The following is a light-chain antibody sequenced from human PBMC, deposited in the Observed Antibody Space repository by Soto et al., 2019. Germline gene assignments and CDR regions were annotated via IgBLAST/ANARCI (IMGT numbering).Light chain of an antibody. Sequence: DIQLTQSPSFLSSSPGDRVTITCRASQGINSHLAWYQQGPGQAPKLLIYAASTLQSGVPSRFSGSASGTVFMLTISSQQPEDFATYYCQQVSGSPLNFGGGTKVDIK. J-gene: IGKJ4*01. V-gene: IGKV1-9*01. CDR3: QQVSGSPLN. CDR2: AAS. CDR1: QGINSH.